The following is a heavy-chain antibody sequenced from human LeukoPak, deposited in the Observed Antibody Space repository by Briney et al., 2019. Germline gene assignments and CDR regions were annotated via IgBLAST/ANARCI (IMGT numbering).Heavy chain of an antibody. CDR1: GYTFIGHY. V-gene: IGHV1-2*06. J-gene: IGHJ4*02. D-gene: IGHD2-2*01. CDR3: AREVGFCSGINCYPDY. Sequence: ASVKVSCKASGYTFIGHYIHWVRQAPGQGLEWMGPINPNTGGTSYGQKFQGRVTMTRDTSISTAYMELSRLRSDDTAVYFCAREVGFCSGINCYPDYWGQGALVTVSS. CDR2: INPNTGGT.